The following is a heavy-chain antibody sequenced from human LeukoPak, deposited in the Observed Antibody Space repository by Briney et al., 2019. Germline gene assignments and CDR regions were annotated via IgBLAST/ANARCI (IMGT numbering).Heavy chain of an antibody. CDR1: GASISSYY. CDR2: IYYSGST. CDR3: ARASMITFVGVITYYFDY. Sequence: SETLSLTCTVSGASISSYYWSWIRQPPGKGLEWIGYIYYSGSTNYNPSLKSRVTISVDTSKNQFSLKLSSVTAADTAVYYCARASMITFVGVITYYFDYWGQGTLVTVSS. J-gene: IGHJ4*02. D-gene: IGHD3-16*02. V-gene: IGHV4-59*01.